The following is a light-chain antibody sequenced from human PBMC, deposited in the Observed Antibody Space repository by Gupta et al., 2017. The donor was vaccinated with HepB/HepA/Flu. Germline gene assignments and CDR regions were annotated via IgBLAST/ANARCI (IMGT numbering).Light chain of an antibody. Sequence: EIVLTQSPATLCLSPGERATLSCRASQSISSLLAWYQQKPGQAPRLLISDASSRAAGIPARFSGSGSGTDFTLTISSLEPEEFAVYYCQQRGDWPITFGGGTKVEIK. CDR1: QSISSL. CDR2: DAS. CDR3: QQRGDWPIT. V-gene: IGKV3-11*01. J-gene: IGKJ4*01.